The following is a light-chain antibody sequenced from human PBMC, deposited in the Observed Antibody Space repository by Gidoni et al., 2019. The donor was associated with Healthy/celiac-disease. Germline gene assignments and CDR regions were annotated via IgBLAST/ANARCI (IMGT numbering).Light chain of an antibody. J-gene: IGKJ4*02. CDR1: QSVSSY. V-gene: IGKV3-11*01. Sequence: VLTQSPATLSLSPGERATLSCRASQSVSSYLAWYQQKPGQAPRLLIYDASNRATGIPARFSGSGSGTDFTLTISSLGPEDFAVYYCQQRSNWLTFGGGTKVEIK. CDR3: QQRSNWLT. CDR2: DAS.